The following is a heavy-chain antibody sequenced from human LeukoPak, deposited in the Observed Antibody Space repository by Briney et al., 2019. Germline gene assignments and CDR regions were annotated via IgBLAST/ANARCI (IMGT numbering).Heavy chain of an antibody. CDR2: IYSGGTT. Sequence: PGGSLRLSCAASGFTVSSNFMSWVRQAPGKGLEWVSGIYSGGTTYYADSVKGRFTISRDNSKNTLYLQMNSLRAEDTAVYYCARDGYGNNYIDVWGKGTTVTVSS. CDR3: ARDGYGNNYIDV. CDR1: GFTVSSNF. V-gene: IGHV3-53*01. J-gene: IGHJ6*03. D-gene: IGHD1/OR15-1a*01.